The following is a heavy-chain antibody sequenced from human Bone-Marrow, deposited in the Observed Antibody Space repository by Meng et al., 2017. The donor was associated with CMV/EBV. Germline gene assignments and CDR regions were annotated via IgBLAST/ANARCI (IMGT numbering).Heavy chain of an antibody. CDR3: AREKVRHYDFWSGRYYYYGMDV. J-gene: IGHJ6*02. CDR1: GFTFSSYG. Sequence: GESLKISCAASGFTFSSYGMHWVRQAPGKGLEWVAFIRYDGSNKYYADSVKGRFTISRDNSKNTLYLQMNSLRAEDTAVYYCAREKVRHYDFWSGRYYYYGMDVWGQGTTVTVSS. V-gene: IGHV3-30*02. D-gene: IGHD3-3*01. CDR2: IRYDGSNK.